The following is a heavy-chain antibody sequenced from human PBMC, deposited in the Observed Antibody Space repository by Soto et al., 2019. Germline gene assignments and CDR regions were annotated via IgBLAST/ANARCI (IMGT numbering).Heavy chain of an antibody. CDR1: GFTFSSYG. D-gene: IGHD1-1*01. CDR2: IWYDGSNK. J-gene: IGHJ6*02. V-gene: IGHV3-33*01. CDR3: ARVEGFYYYYGMDV. Sequence: GGSLRLSCAASGFTFSSYGMHWVRQAPGKGLEWVAVIWYDGSNKYYADSVKGRFTISRDNSKNTLYLQMNSLRAEDTAVYYCARVEGFYYYYGMDVWGQGTTVTVSS.